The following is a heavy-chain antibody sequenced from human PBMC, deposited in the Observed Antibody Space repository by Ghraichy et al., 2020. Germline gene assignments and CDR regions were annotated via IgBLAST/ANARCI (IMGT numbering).Heavy chain of an antibody. Sequence: GGSLRLSCTASGFIFSKYAVTGVRQAPGKGLEWVSVISGNGDITYYTDSVKGRFTISRDNSKNTFYLQMNSLRVEDTAVYYCAKDRRQWLVSIDAFNDWGQGTMVTVSS. J-gene: IGHJ3*01. D-gene: IGHD6-19*01. CDR2: ISGNGDIT. CDR3: AKDRRQWLVSIDAFND. CDR1: GFIFSKYA. V-gene: IGHV3-23*01.